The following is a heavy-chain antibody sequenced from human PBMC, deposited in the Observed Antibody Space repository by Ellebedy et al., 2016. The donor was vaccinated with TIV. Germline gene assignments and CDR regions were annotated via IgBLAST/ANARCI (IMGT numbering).Heavy chain of an antibody. V-gene: IGHV3-30*18. CDR2: ISDDGSNK. D-gene: IGHD1-26*01. CDR1: GLTFSSFA. CDR3: AKIRAQWEPLDY. Sequence: GESLKISRAASGLTFSSFAIHWVRQAPGKGLEWVAVISDDGSNKYYIDSVKGRFTISRDNSKNTLYLQMNSLRAEDTAVYYCAKIRAQWEPLDYWGQGTLVTVSS. J-gene: IGHJ4*02.